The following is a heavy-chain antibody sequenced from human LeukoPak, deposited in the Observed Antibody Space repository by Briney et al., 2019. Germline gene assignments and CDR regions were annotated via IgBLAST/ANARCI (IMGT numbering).Heavy chain of an antibody. V-gene: IGHV4-61*01. CDR3: ARALVVETYFDY. D-gene: IGHD3-22*01. Sequence: PSETLSLTCTVSGGSIRSGTSYWSWIRQPPGKGLEWIGYIYYSGSTNYNPSLKSRVTISVDTSKNQFSLKLSSVTAADTAVYYCARALVVETYFDYWGQGTLVTVSS. J-gene: IGHJ4*02. CDR2: IYYSGST. CDR1: GGSIRSGTSY.